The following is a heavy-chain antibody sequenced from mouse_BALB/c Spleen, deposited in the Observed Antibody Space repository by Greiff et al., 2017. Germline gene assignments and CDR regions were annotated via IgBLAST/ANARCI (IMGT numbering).Heavy chain of an antibody. V-gene: IGHV5-6-5*01. Sequence: EVNVVESGGGLVTPGGSLTLSCAASGFTFSSYAMSWVRQTPEKRLEWVASISSGGSTYYPDSVKGRFTISRDNARNILYLQMSSLRSEDTAMYYCERYYDGYYFDYWGQGTTLTVSS. J-gene: IGHJ2*01. D-gene: IGHD2-3*01. CDR2: ISSGGST. CDR1: GFTFSSYA. CDR3: ERYYDGYYFDY.